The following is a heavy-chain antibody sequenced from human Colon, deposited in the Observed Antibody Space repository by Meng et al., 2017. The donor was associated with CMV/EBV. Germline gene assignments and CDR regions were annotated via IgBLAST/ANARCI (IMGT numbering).Heavy chain of an antibody. J-gene: IGHJ6*02. Sequence: GGSLKISCAASGITFSNYAMTWVRQAPGKGLEWVSAIRGGSDRIYYADSVKGRFTISRDNAKNSLYLQMNSLRAEDTAVYYCARDGCSVWGQGTTVTVSS. D-gene: IGHD4/OR15-4a*01. CDR2: IRGGSDRI. V-gene: IGHV3-23*01. CDR1: GITFSNYA. CDR3: ARDGCSV.